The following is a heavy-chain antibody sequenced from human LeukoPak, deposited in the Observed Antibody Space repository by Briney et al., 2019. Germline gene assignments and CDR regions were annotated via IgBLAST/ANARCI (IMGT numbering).Heavy chain of an antibody. CDR1: GYTFTNYW. J-gene: IGHJ3*02. CDR3: ARQSADSSSWNFDAFDI. V-gene: IGHV5-51*01. D-gene: IGHD6-13*01. Sequence: GESLKISCKGSGYTFTNYWIDWVRQMPGKGLEWMGIIYPGDSDTRYSPSFQGQVTISADKSISTAYLQWSSLRASDTAIYYCARQSADSSSWNFDAFDIWGQGTMVTVSS. CDR2: IYPGDSDT.